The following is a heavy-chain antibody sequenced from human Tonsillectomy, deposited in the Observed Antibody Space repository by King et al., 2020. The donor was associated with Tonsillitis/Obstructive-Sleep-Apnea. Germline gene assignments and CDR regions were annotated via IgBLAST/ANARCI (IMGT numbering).Heavy chain of an antibody. CDR3: ASSLAKDDAFAI. Sequence: QLVQSGAEVKKTGSSLKVSCKASGYTFTYRYLLWVRQAPGQALEWMGWITPFNGNTNYAQKFQDRVTITRDRSMSTAYVELSSLRSEDTAMYYCASSLAKDDAFAIWGQGTMVTVSS. V-gene: IGHV1-45*02. D-gene: IGHD1-26*01. CDR2: ITPFNGNT. CDR1: GYTFTYRY. J-gene: IGHJ3*02.